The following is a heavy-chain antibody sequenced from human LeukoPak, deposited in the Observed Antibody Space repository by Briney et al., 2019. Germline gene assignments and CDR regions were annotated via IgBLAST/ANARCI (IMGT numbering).Heavy chain of an antibody. CDR2: ISPNSGGT. CDR1: GYTFTGYY. Sequence: ASVKVSCKASGYTFTGYYMHWVRQAPGQGLEWMGWISPNSGGTNYAQKFQGRVTMTRDTSISTAYMELSSLRSEDTAVYYCATVYYGSGSYYNQNWFDPWGQGTLVTVSS. V-gene: IGHV1-2*02. D-gene: IGHD3-10*01. J-gene: IGHJ5*02. CDR3: ATVYYGSGSYYNQNWFDP.